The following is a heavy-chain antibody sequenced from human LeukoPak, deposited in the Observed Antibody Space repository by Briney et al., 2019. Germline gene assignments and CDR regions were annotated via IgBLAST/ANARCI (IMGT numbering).Heavy chain of an antibody. Sequence: SETLSLTCTVPGVSISSYYWSWIRQPPGKGLEWIGSIYTTGDTRYNPSLKSRVTISVDTSKNQFSLKLSSVTAADTAVYYCARATPVGGVRFDYWGQGTLVTVSS. J-gene: IGHJ4*02. V-gene: IGHV4-4*09. CDR1: GVSISSYY. CDR3: ARATPVGGVRFDY. CDR2: IYTTGDT. D-gene: IGHD3-16*01.